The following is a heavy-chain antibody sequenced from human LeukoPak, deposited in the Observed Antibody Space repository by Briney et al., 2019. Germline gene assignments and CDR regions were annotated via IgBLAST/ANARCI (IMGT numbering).Heavy chain of an antibody. CDR2: IYPGDSDT. CDR3: ARHLTKEMATTDNHYYYYGMDV. J-gene: IGHJ6*02. V-gene: IGHV5-51*01. CDR1: GYSFTSYW. Sequence: GESLKISCKGSGYSFTSYWIGWVRQMPGKGLEWMGIIYPGDSDTRYSPSFQGQVTISADKSISTAYLQWSSLKASDTAMYYCARHLTKEMATTDNHYYYYGMDVWGQGTTVTVSS. D-gene: IGHD5-24*01.